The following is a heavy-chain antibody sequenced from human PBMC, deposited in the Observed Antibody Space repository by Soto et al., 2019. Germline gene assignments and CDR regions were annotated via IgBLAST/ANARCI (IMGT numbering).Heavy chain of an antibody. CDR3: ARSSLGYCGGGCCSCCDDHAFDL. V-gene: IGHV1-8*01. J-gene: IGHJ3*01. D-gene: IGHD2-15*01. CDR2: MNPNSGNT. CDR1: GYTFTSYD. Sequence: ASVKVSCKASGYTFTSYDINWVRQARGQGREWTGWMNPNSGNTGYAQNFQGRLTMTSNTSMSTAYMELGSLMSEVAAVYYCARSSLGYCGGGCCSCCDDHAFDLWGQGTLVTVSS.